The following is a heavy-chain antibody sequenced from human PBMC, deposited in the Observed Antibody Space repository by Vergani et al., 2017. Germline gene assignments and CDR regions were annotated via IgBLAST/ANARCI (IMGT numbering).Heavy chain of an antibody. CDR1: GFIFRNYG. D-gene: IGHD6-19*01. CDR2: TRYDGSYK. J-gene: IGHJ3*02. V-gene: IGHV3-30*02. CDR3: AKVGRSEVAGTFGAFDI. Sequence: QVQLVESGGGVVQPGGSRRLSCVVSGFIFRNYGMHWVRQAPGQGLEWVAFTRYDGSYKYYADSVKGRFTISRDISKNTLFLHMNSLRPEDTAVYYCAKVGRSEVAGTFGAFDIWGQGTMVTVSS.